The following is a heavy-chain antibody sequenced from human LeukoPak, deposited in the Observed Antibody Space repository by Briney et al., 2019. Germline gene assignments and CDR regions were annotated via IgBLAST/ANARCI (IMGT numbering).Heavy chain of an antibody. V-gene: IGHV3-30*18. CDR2: ISYDGSNK. J-gene: IGHJ4*02. CDR3: AKEGSWETYSFDY. D-gene: IGHD6-13*01. CDR1: GFTFSSYG. Sequence: PGRSLRLSCAASGFTFSSYGMHWVRQAPGKGLEWVAVISYDGSNKYYADSVKGRFTISRDNSKNTLYLRMNSLRAEDTAVYYCAKEGSWETYSFDYWGQGTLVTVSS.